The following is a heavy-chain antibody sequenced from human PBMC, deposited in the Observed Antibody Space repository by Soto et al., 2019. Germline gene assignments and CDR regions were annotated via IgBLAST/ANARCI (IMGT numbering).Heavy chain of an antibody. J-gene: IGHJ4*02. CDR2: IIPIFETA. D-gene: IGHD6-13*01. V-gene: IGHV1-69*01. Sequence: IXWVRQAPGEGLEWVGGIIPIFETANYAQNFQGRVTITAVESTTTAYLEVTRLRPQDTAVFYCAASDSSSWQHDYWGQGTLITVSS. CDR3: AASDSSSWQHDY.